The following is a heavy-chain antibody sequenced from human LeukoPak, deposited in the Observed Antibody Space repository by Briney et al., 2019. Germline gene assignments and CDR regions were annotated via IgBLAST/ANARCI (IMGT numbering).Heavy chain of an antibody. CDR2: VSNDGRNE. CDR1: GFTFSSYG. CDR3: ARDSASTPLDY. Sequence: GGSLRLSCATSGFTFSSYGIHWVRQAPGEGVEWVAVVSNDGRNEYYADSVQGRFSISRDNSKNTVYLQMNSLRAEDTAVYYCARDSASTPLDYWGQGTLVTVSS. D-gene: IGHD1-26*01. J-gene: IGHJ4*02. V-gene: IGHV3-33*01.